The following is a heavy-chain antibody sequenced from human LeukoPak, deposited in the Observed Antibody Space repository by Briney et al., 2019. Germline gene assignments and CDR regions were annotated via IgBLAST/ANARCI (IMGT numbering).Heavy chain of an antibody. CDR3: ARLGYISGSEY. Sequence: ASVKVSCKASEYTYTSYYMHWVRQAPGQGLEWVGWINPNSGGTSYAQKFQGRVTMTRDTSISTAYMDLSRLRSDDTAVYYCARLGYISGSEYWGQGTLVTVSS. V-gene: IGHV1-2*02. D-gene: IGHD6-19*01. CDR2: INPNSGGT. J-gene: IGHJ4*02. CDR1: EYTYTSYY.